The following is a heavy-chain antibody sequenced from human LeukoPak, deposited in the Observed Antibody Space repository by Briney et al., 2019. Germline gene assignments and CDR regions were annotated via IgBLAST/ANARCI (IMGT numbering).Heavy chain of an antibody. J-gene: IGHJ4*02. CDR1: GGSISSSNW. V-gene: IGHV4-4*02. CDR2: IYHSGST. D-gene: IGHD1-26*01. Sequence: ASEILSLTCAVSGGSISSSNWWSWVRQPPGKGLEWIGEIYHSGSTNYNPSLKSRVTISVDTSKNQFSLKLSSVTAADTAVYYCAREGYSGSYVDYWGQGTLVTVSS. CDR3: AREGYSGSYVDY.